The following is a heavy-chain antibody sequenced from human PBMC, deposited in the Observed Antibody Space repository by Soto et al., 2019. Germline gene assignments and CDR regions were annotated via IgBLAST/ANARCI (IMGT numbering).Heavy chain of an antibody. D-gene: IGHD2-2*03. CDR3: ASSPWIFLDY. CDR1: GGSISSGCYY. CDR2: IYYSGST. Sequence: SETLSLTCTVSGGSISSGCYYWSWIRQHPGKGLEWIGYIYYSGSTYYNPSLKSRVTISVDTSKSQFSLKLSSVTAADTAVYYCASSPWIFLDYCGQGTLVTVSS. V-gene: IGHV4-31*03. J-gene: IGHJ4*02.